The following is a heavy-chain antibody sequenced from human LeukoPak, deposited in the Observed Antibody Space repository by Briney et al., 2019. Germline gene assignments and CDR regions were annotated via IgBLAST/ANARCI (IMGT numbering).Heavy chain of an antibody. D-gene: IGHD3-10*01. V-gene: IGHV1-2*02. J-gene: IGHJ4*02. Sequence: ASVKVSCKASGYTFTGYYMHWVRQAPGQGLEWMGWINPNSGGTNYAQKFQGRVTMTRDTSISTAYMELSRLRSDDTAVCYCARLNGSGSYLDYWGQGTLVTVSS. CDR3: ARLNGSGSYLDY. CDR1: GYTFTGYY. CDR2: INPNSGGT.